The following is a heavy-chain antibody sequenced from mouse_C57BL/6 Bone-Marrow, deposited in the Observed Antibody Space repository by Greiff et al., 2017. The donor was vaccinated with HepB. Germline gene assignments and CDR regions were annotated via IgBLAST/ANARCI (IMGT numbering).Heavy chain of an antibody. CDR3: ARGFDY. CDR2: ISDGGSYT. Sequence: EVQLVESGGGLVKPGGSLKLSCAASGFTFSSYAMSWVRQTPEKRPEWVATISDGGSYTYYPDNVKGRFTISRDNAKNNLYLQMSHLKSEDTAMYYCARGFDYWGQGTTLTVSS. CDR1: GFTFSSYA. V-gene: IGHV5-4*01. J-gene: IGHJ2*01.